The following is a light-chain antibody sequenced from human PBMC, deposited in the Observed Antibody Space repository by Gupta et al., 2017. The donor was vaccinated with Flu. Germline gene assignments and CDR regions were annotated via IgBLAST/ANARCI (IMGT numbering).Light chain of an antibody. CDR2: GAS. J-gene: IGKJ1*01. CDR1: QRVSTN. V-gene: IGKV3D-15*01. CDR3: LKYHSWPPRAPWT. Sequence: SVSPGERATLSCRASQRVSTNLAWYQQKPGQAPRLLIYGASTRATDTPARFSGSGSGREXPLXISGLQXEDFATYYCLKYHSWPPRAPWTFGXGTKVEIK.